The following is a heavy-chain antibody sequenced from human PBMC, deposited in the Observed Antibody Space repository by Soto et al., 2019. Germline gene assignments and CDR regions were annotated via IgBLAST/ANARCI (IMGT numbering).Heavy chain of an antibody. CDR2: MHDSGTT. D-gene: IGHD3-3*01. Sequence: KPSETLSLTCSVSGASVTSGDYYWNWIRQTPGTGLEWLGYMHDSGTTSYNPSLKSRVTISRDTSKNQFSLKLTSVSAADTAVYFCARGGLYDLWSGLFDWGQGIRVTVYS. CDR1: GASVTSGDYY. J-gene: IGHJ4*02. CDR3: ARGGLYDLWSGLFD. V-gene: IGHV4-30-4*01.